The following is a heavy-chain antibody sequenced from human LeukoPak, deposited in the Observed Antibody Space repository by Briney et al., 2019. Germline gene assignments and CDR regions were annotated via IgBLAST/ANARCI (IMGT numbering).Heavy chain of an antibody. CDR1: GGSISSSSYY. CDR2: INYSGST. V-gene: IGHV4-39*07. J-gene: IGHJ3*02. D-gene: IGHD1-26*01. Sequence: PSETLSLTCTVSGGSISSSSYYWGWIRQPPGKGLEWMGSINYSGSTYHNPSLKSRVTISVDTSKNQFSLKLSSVTAADTAVFYCARDKREPRYAFDIWGQGTMVTVSS. CDR3: ARDKREPRYAFDI.